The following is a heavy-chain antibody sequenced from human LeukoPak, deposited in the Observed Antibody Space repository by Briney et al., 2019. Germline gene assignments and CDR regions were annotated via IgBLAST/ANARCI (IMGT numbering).Heavy chain of an antibody. CDR1: GGSISTYY. Sequence: SETLSLTCNVSGGSISTYYWNWIRQPPGKGLEWIGEINHSGSTNYNPSLKSRVTISVDTSKKQFSLNLTSVTAADTAVYYCARRGVAGTAYWGQGTLVTVSS. D-gene: IGHD6-19*01. V-gene: IGHV4-34*01. CDR3: ARRGVAGTAY. J-gene: IGHJ4*02. CDR2: INHSGST.